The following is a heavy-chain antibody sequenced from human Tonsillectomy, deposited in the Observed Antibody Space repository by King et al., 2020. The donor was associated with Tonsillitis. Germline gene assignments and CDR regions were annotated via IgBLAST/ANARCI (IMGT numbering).Heavy chain of an antibody. J-gene: IGHJ4*02. V-gene: IGHV4-59*01. CDR3: ARGPTYGDYND. CDR1: GASNNNYY. Sequence: QVQLQESGPGLVMPSETLSLTCTVSGASNNNYYWSWIRQPPGKGLEWIGYIYFIWNTNYNPSLRNRFTISIDTSKTRFSLKINSVTAEDTAVYYCARGPTYGDYNDWGQGILVTVSS. D-gene: IGHD4-17*01. CDR2: IYFIWNT.